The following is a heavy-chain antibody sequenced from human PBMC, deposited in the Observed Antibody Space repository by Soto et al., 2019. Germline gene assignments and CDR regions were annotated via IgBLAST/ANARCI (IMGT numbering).Heavy chain of an antibody. J-gene: IGHJ4*02. CDR2: IYYSGSA. V-gene: IGHV4-59*12. Sequence: SETLSLTCTVSGGSIGGYYGSWIRQPPGKGLEWIGYIYYSGSANYNPSLKGRFTISRDNAKNSLYLQMNSLRAEDTAVYYCAKDIEAAGLFFDYWGQGTLVTVSS. CDR1: GGSIGGYY. CDR3: AKDIEAAGLFFDY. D-gene: IGHD6-13*01.